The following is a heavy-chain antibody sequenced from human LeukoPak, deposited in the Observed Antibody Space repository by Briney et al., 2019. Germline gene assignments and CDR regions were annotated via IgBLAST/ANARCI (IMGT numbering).Heavy chain of an antibody. V-gene: IGHV3-30*02. J-gene: IGHJ5*02. CDR3: APWLADNWFDP. CDR1: GFMFSTNG. Sequence: GGSLRLSCAASGFMFSTNGMHWVRQAPGKGLEWVAFIRYDGSNTHYADPVKDRFTISRDNSKNTLYLQMNSLRAEDTAVYYCAPWLADNWFDPWGQGTLVTVSS. CDR2: IRYDGSNT. D-gene: IGHD3-9*01.